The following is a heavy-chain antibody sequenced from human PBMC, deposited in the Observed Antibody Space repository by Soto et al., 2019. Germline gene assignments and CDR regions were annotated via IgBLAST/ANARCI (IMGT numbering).Heavy chain of an antibody. Sequence: PGGSLGLSCAASGFTFTSYAMNWVRLAPGKGLEWVSAISGTGYNTYYADSVKGRFTISRDNTKNTLYLQMNSLRAEDTAVYYCAKAGFSSSWSPTYFDYWGQGT. V-gene: IGHV3-23*01. CDR2: ISGTGYNT. J-gene: IGHJ4*02. D-gene: IGHD6-13*01. CDR3: AKAGFSSSWSPTYFDY. CDR1: GFTFTSYA.